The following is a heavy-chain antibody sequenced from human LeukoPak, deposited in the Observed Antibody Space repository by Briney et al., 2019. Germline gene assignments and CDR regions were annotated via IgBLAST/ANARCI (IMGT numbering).Heavy chain of an antibody. Sequence: SPSLSLACTVSGRSISSGGYYSSWLRQHPWKGLEWIGYIYYSGSTYYNPSLKSRVTISVDTSKNQFSLKMSSVTAADTAVYYCARESPYYDFWSGYYPHYYGMDVWGQGTTVTVSS. CDR1: GRSISSGGYY. J-gene: IGHJ6*02. CDR3: ARESPYYDFWSGYYPHYYGMDV. V-gene: IGHV4-31*03. CDR2: IYYSGST. D-gene: IGHD3-3*01.